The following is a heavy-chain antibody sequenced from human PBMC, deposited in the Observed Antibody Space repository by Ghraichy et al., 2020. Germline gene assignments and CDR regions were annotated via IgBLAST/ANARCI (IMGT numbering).Heavy chain of an antibody. CDR2: ISGSGGST. D-gene: IGHD6-19*01. J-gene: IGHJ4*02. CDR3: AKEPLPPSSGWYYDY. V-gene: IGHV3-23*01. CDR1: GFTFSSYA. Sequence: GGSLRLSWAASGFTFSSYAMSWVRQAPGKGLEWVSAISGSGGSTYYADSVKGRFTISRDNSKNTLYLQMNSLRAEDTAVYYCAKEPLPPSSGWYYDYWGQGTLVTVSS.